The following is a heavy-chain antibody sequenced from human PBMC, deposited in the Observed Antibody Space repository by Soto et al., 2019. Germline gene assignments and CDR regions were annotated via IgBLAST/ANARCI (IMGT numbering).Heavy chain of an antibody. CDR3: ACSRYYYGSGSPYYYQYGMDV. D-gene: IGHD3-10*01. V-gene: IGHV4-31*03. CDR1: GGSISSGGYY. CDR2: IYYSGST. Sequence: PSETLSLTCTVSGGSISSGGYYWSWIRQHPGKGLEWIGYIYYSGSTYYNPSLKSRVTISVDTSKNQFSLKLSSVTAAVTAVYYCACSRYYYGSGSPYYYQYGMDVWGQGTTVTVS. J-gene: IGHJ6*02.